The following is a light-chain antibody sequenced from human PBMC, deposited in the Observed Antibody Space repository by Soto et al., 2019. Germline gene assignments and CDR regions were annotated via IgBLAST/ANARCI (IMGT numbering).Light chain of an antibody. J-gene: IGKJ1*01. CDR3: QQYNCYSET. CDR2: DAS. Sequence: DIQMTQSPSTLSASVGDRVTITCRASRSISSWLAWYQQKPGKAPKLLIYDASSLGSGVPSRFSGSGSGTEFTLTISIRQHDDFATFYCQQYNCYSETFGQGTKVEIK. CDR1: RSISSW. V-gene: IGKV1-5*01.